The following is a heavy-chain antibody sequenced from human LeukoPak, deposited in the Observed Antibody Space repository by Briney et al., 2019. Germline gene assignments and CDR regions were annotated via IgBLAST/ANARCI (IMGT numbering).Heavy chain of an antibody. CDR1: GFTFDDYA. CDR2: ISWNSGSI. V-gene: IGHV3-9*01. J-gene: IGHJ4*02. Sequence: PGGSLRLSCAASGFTFDDYAMHWVRQAPGKGLEWVSGISWNSGSIGYADSVKGRFTISRDNAKNSLYLQMNSLRAEDTALYYCAKDIYGTTVYGGYFDYWGQGTLVTVSS. D-gene: IGHD1-7*01. CDR3: AKDIYGTTVYGGYFDY.